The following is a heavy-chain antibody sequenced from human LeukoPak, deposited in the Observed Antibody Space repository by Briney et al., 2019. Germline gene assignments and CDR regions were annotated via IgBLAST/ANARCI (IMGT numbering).Heavy chain of an antibody. J-gene: IGHJ4*02. CDR1: GFTVSTND. D-gene: IGHD6-19*01. CDR2: IYTGGST. CDR3: ARSGYRSGWK. Sequence: PGGSLRLSCAAAGFTVSTNDMSWVRQVSGKGLEWVSVIYTGGSTFHADSVKGRFTISRDNSKNMLYLQMNSLRAEDTSVYYCARSGYRSGWKWGQGTLVTVSS. V-gene: IGHV3-66*01.